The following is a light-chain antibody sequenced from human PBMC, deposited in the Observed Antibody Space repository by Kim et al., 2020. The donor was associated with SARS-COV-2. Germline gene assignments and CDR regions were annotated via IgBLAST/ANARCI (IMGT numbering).Light chain of an antibody. J-gene: IGKJ4*01. Sequence: EIVMTQSPATLSVSPGERATLSCRASQSVSSNLAWYQQKPGHAPRLLIYGSSTRATGIPGRFSGSGSGTEFTLTISSLQSEDFAVYYCQKYSHWPLTDGGGTKVEI. V-gene: IGKV3-15*01. CDR3: QKYSHWPLT. CDR1: QSVSSN. CDR2: GSS.